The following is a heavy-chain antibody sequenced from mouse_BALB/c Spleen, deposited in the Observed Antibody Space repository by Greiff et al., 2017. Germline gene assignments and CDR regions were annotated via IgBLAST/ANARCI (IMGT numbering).Heavy chain of an antibody. J-gene: IGHJ3*01. CDR2: IYPGSGST. Sequence: QVQLQQSGPELVKPGASVKMSCKASGYTFTDYVLSWVKQRPGQGLEWIGEIYPGSGSTYYNEKFKGKATLTADKSSNTAYMQLSSLTSEDSAVYFCARFPYGNCFAYWGQGTLVTVSA. D-gene: IGHD2-1*01. CDR3: ARFPYGNCFAY. CDR1: GYTFTDYV. V-gene: IGHV1-77*01.